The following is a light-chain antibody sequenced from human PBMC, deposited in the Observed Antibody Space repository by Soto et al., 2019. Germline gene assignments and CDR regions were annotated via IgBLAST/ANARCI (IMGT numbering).Light chain of an antibody. CDR1: SSDVGGYNY. V-gene: IGLV2-14*01. Sequence: QSALTQPASVSGSPGQSITISCTGTSSDVGGYNYVSWYQQHPGKAPKLMTYDVTNRPSGVSNRFSGSKSGNTASLTISGLQAEDEADYYCSSYTSSNTFVFGTGTKVTVL. CDR2: DVT. CDR3: SSYTSSNTFV. J-gene: IGLJ1*01.